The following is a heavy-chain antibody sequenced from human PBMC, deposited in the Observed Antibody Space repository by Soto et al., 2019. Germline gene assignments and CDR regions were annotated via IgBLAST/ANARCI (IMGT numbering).Heavy chain of an antibody. V-gene: IGHV4-59*01. Sequence: SETLSLTCTVSGGSISSYYWSWIRHPPGKGLEWIGYIYYSGSTNYNPSLKSRVTISVDTSKNQFSLKLSSVTAADTAVYYCARAIIPLPAALLPWFDPWGQGTLVTVSS. J-gene: IGHJ5*02. CDR2: IYYSGST. CDR3: ARAIIPLPAALLPWFDP. D-gene: IGHD2-2*01. CDR1: GGSISSYY.